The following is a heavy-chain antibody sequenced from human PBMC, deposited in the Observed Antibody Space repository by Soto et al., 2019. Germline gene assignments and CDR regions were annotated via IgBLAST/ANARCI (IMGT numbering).Heavy chain of an antibody. CDR2: SYYSGNT. D-gene: IGHD3-9*01. V-gene: IGHV4-31*03. J-gene: IGHJ6*02. Sequence: QVQLQESGPGLVKPSQTLSLTCTVSGGSISSGGYCWGWLPQNRGQGLERFRSSYYSGNTYYNLSRKSRVNITVDTSKDQLSLKLRSVTAADTGVYYCAREIDSKGVYGMDVWGQGTTVTVSS. CDR3: AREIDSKGVYGMDV. CDR1: GGSISSGGYC.